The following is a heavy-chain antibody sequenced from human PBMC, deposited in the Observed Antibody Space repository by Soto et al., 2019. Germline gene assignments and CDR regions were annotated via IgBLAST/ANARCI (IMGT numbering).Heavy chain of an antibody. J-gene: IGHJ3*01. CDR1: GDSISSHY. CDR3: GKDPHNGVVGV. V-gene: IGHV4-59*11. D-gene: IGHD3-3*01. Sequence: PSETLSLTCTVSGDSISSHYLNWILQPPGKGLEWIGYIYSSGTTNYNPSLNNRVTISADMSKNQFSLKLASVTAADTAVYFCGKDPHNGVVGVWGPRTMVT. CDR2: IYSSGTT.